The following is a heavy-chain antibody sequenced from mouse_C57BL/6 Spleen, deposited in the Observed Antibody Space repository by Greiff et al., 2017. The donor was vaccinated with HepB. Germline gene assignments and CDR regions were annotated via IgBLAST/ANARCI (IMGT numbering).Heavy chain of an antibody. CDR3: ARLSSSWYFDV. CDR2: IYPGDGDT. J-gene: IGHJ1*03. D-gene: IGHD1-1*01. V-gene: IGHV1-82*01. CDR1: GYAFSSSW. Sequence: VQLQESGPELVKPGASVKISCKASGYAFSSSWMNWVKQRPGKGLEWIGRIYPGDGDTNYNGKFKGKATLTADKSSSTAYMQLSSLTSEDSAVYFCARLSSSWYFDVWGTGTTVTVSS.